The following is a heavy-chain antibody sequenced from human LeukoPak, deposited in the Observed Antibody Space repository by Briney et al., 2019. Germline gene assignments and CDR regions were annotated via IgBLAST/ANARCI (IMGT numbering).Heavy chain of an antibody. D-gene: IGHD2-2*02. V-gene: IGHV4-61*02. Sequence: SETLSLTCTVSGGSISSGSYYWSWIRQPAGKGLEWIGRIYTSGSTNYNPSLKSRVTISVDTSKNQFSLKLSSVTAADTAVYYCAAYCSSTSCYTMYYYGMDVWGQGTTVTVSS. CDR1: GGSISSGSYY. J-gene: IGHJ6*02. CDR3: AAYCSSTSCYTMYYYGMDV. CDR2: IYTSGST.